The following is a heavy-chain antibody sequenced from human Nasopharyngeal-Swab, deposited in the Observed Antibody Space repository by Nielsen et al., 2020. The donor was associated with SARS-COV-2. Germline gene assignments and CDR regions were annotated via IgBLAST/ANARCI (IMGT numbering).Heavy chain of an antibody. CDR3: ARVRAWELRYYYYGMDV. D-gene: IGHD1-26*01. V-gene: IGHV4-39*07. Sequence: SETLSLTCTVSGGSISSGSYYWSRIRQPPGKGLEWIGEINHSGSTNYNPSLKSRVTISVDTSKNQFSLKLSSVTAADTAVYYCARVRAWELRYYYYGMDVWGQGTTVTVSS. CDR2: INHSGST. CDR1: GGSISSGSYY. J-gene: IGHJ6*02.